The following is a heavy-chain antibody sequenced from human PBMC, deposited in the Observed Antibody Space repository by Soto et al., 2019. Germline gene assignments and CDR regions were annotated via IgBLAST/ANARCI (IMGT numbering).Heavy chain of an antibody. J-gene: IGHJ4*02. V-gene: IGHV4-31*03. CDR2: IYYTGNT. CDR3: ASGHDAYKVRY. D-gene: IGHD1-1*01. CDR1: GGSISSGGTGSY. Sequence: QVQLQESGPGLVKPSQTLSLTCTVSGGSISSGGTGSYWTWIRQLPGKGLEWIGYIYYTGNTYYNPALKRRPTISIDPSANQFSLKLTSVTAADTAVYFCASGHDAYKVRYWGQGTLVTVSS.